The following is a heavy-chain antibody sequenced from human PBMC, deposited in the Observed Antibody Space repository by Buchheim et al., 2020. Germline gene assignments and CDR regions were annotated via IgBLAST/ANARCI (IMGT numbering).Heavy chain of an antibody. Sequence: QVQLVESGGGVVQPGRSLRLSCAASGFTFSSYGMHWVRQAPGKGLEWVAVIWYDGSNKYYADSVKGRFTISRDNSKNRLYLQMNSLRAEDTAVYYCARDGPRGYSYGYYYYYYGMDVWGQGTT. CDR1: GFTFSSYG. D-gene: IGHD5-18*01. V-gene: IGHV3-33*01. J-gene: IGHJ6*02. CDR2: IWYDGSNK. CDR3: ARDGPRGYSYGYYYYYYGMDV.